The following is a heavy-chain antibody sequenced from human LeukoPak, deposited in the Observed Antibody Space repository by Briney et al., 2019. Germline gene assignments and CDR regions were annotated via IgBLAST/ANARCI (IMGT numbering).Heavy chain of an antibody. Sequence: GGSLRPSCVAAGFTFSSYVMSWVRQAPGEGLEWVAVISYDGSNKYYADSVKGRFTISRDNSKNTLYLQMNSLRAEDTALYYCARDMVSEAGTRWGDYWGQGILVTVSS. CDR2: ISYDGSNK. V-gene: IGHV3-30*03. CDR3: ARDMVSEAGTRWGDY. CDR1: GFTFSSYV. D-gene: IGHD6-19*01. J-gene: IGHJ4*02.